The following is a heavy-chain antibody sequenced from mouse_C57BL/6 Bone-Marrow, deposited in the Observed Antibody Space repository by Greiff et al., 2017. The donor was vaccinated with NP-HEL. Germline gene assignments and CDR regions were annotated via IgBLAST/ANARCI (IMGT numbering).Heavy chain of an antibody. D-gene: IGHD1-1*01. CDR3: ATGYYGSSYGGFAY. V-gene: IGHV5-17*01. CDR1: GFTFSDYG. CDR2: ISSGSSTI. Sequence: DVKLVESGGGLVKPGGSLKLSCAASGFTFSDYGLHWVRQAPEKGLEWVAYISSGSSTIYYADTVKGRFTISRDNAKNTLFLQMTSLRSEDTAMYYCATGYYGSSYGGFAYWGQGTLVTVSA. J-gene: IGHJ3*01.